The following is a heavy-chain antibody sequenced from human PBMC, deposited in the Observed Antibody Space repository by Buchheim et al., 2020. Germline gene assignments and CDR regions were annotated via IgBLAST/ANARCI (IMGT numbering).Heavy chain of an antibody. V-gene: IGHV4-61*03. D-gene: IGHD4-17*01. CDR3: ARQEWGYGEGDN. J-gene: IGHJ4*02. CDR2: ISNSGST. CDR1: GVSISSGDYY. Sequence: QVQLQESGPGLVKPSETLSLTCTVSGVSISSGDYYWTWIRQPPGKGLEWIGYISNSGSTTYNPPPKSRVTLSLDTSKNHFSLRLSSVTAADTAVYYCARQEWGYGEGDNWGQGTL.